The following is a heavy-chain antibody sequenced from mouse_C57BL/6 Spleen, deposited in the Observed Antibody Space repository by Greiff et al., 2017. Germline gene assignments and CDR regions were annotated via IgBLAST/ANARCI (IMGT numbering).Heavy chain of an antibody. Sequence: QVQLKQSGAELARPGASVKLSCKASGYTFTSYGISWVKQRTGQGLEWIGEIYPRSGNTYYNEKFKGKATLTADKSSSTAYMELRSLTSEDSAVYFCARWGGWDRGYAMDYWGQGTSVTVSS. CDR2: IYPRSGNT. CDR3: ARWGGWDRGYAMDY. CDR1: GYTFTSYG. J-gene: IGHJ4*01. D-gene: IGHD3-3*01. V-gene: IGHV1-81*01.